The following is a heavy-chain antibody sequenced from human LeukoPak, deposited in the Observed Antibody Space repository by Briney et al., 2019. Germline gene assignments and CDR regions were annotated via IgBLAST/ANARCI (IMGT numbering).Heavy chain of an antibody. CDR2: ISSSSSYI. Sequence: AGGSLRLSCAASGFTFSSYSMNWVRQAPGKGLEWVSSISSSSSYIYYADSVKGRFTISRDNAKNSLYLQMNSLRAEDTAVYYCARDIVVVPAANNWFDPWGQGTLVTVSS. CDR3: ARDIVVVPAANNWFDP. D-gene: IGHD2-2*01. V-gene: IGHV3-21*01. CDR1: GFTFSSYS. J-gene: IGHJ5*02.